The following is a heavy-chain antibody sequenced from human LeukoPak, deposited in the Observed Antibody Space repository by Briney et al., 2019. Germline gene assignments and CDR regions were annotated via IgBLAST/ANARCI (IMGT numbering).Heavy chain of an antibody. D-gene: IGHD6-13*01. CDR1: GYTFTSYY. CDR2: INPSGGST. Sequence: GASVKVSCKASGYTFTSYYMHWVRQAPGQGLEWMGIINPSGGSTSCAQKFQGRVTMTRDTSTSTVYMELSSLRSEDTAVYYCARVVVGAAGLHYYFDYWGQGTLVTVSS. CDR3: ARVVVGAAGLHYYFDY. V-gene: IGHV1-46*01. J-gene: IGHJ4*02.